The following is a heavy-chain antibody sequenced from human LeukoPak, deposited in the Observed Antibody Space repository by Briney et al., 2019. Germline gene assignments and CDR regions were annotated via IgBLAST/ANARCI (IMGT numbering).Heavy chain of an antibody. CDR2: IKQDGSEK. J-gene: IGHJ5*02. CDR1: GFSVSDYW. D-gene: IGHD3-16*01. V-gene: IGHV3-7*01. Sequence: PGGSLRLSCAASGFSVSDYWMTWVRQAPGKGLEWVANIKQDGSEKTYVDSVKGRFTISRDNAKNSLYLQMNSLGVEDTAMYYCVRGGGTDWYDPWGQGTLVTVFS. CDR3: VRGGGTDWYDP.